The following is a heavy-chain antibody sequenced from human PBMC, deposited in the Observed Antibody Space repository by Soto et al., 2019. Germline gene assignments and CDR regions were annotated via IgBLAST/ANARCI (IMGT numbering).Heavy chain of an antibody. J-gene: IGHJ5*02. Sequence: QVQLVESGGGVVQPGGSLRLSCAASGFIFSDHAMHWFRQAPGKGLEWVTVISNDGSRKFYAESLKGRLTISRDNLKSRLSRQMDSLRNEDTAFSYCAVDVGVGGGVGTPGPWGQGTLVTVSS. D-gene: IGHD2-2*01. CDR2: ISNDGSRK. V-gene: IGHV3-30-3*01. CDR3: AVDVGVGGGVGTPGP. CDR1: GFIFSDHA.